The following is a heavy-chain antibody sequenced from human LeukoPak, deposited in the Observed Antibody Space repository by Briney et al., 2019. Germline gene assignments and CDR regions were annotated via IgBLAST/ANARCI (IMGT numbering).Heavy chain of an antibody. CDR1: GGSISSGDYY. CDR3: ARGRYSTPGYFDY. J-gene: IGHJ4*02. CDR2: IYYSGST. Sequence: SETLSLTCTVSGGSISSGDYYWSWIRQPPGKGLEWTGYIYYSGSTYYNPSLKSRVTISVDTSKNQFSLKLSSVTAADTAVYYCARGRYSTPGYFDYWGQGTLVTVSS. D-gene: IGHD4-11*01. V-gene: IGHV4-30-4*01.